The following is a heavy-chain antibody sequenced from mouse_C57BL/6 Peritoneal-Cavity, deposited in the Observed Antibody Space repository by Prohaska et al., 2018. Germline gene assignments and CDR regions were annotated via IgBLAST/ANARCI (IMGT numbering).Heavy chain of an antibody. D-gene: IGHD2-1*01. Sequence: EVQLLETGGGLVQPGGSRGLSCEGSGFTFSGFWMSWVRQTPGKTLELIGDINSDGSAINYAPSIKDRFIIFRDNDKSTLYLEMSNVRSEDTATYFCMRYGNYWYFDVWGTGTTVTVSS. J-gene: IGHJ1*03. CDR3: MRYGNYWYFDV. V-gene: IGHV11-2*01. CDR1: GFTFSGFW. CDR2: INSDGSAI.